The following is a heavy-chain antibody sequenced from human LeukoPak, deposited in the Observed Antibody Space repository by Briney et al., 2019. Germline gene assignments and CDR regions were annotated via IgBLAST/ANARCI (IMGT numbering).Heavy chain of an antibody. J-gene: IGHJ5*02. V-gene: IGHV3-11*04. D-gene: IGHD4-17*01. CDR1: GFTFSDYY. CDR3: ARGLYGDYVGVNNWFDP. Sequence: GGSLRLSCAASGFTFSDYYMSWIRQAPGKGLEWVSYISSSDTTYYADSVKGRFTISRDNAKNSVFLQMNSLRAEDTAVYYCARGLYGDYVGVNNWFDPWGQGTLITVSS. CDR2: ISSSDTT.